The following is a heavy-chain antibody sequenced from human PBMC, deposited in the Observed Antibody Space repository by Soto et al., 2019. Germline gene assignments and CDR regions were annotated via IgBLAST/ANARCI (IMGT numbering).Heavy chain of an antibody. CDR1: GGTFSSYA. V-gene: IGHV1-69*01. Sequence: QVQLVQSGAEVKKPGSSVKVSCKASGGTFSSYAISWVRQAPGQGLEWMGGIIPIFGTAHYALKVQGRVTITEDESTTTGYMELSSLGSEDLAVYYCAERDYGAGFDDWCEGTLVVVAS. J-gene: IGHJ4*02. CDR3: AERDYGAGFDD. CDR2: IIPIFGTA. D-gene: IGHD3-16*01.